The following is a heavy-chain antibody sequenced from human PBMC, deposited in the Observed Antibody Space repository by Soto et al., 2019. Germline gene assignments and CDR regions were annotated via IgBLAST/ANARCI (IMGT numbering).Heavy chain of an antibody. CDR3: AKHYSTVTTDPLSVVQFDY. J-gene: IGHJ4*02. V-gene: IGHV3-23*01. CDR2: IITSDGRT. CDR1: GVTFSSYA. Sequence: EVQLLESGGGLVQPGGSLRLSCAASGVTFSSYAMSWVRQAPGKGLEWVSIITSDGRTYYADSVKGRFTISRDNSKNTVYLPMNSLRAEDTAVYYCAKHYSTVTTDPLSVVQFDYWGQGALVTVSS. D-gene: IGHD4-17*01.